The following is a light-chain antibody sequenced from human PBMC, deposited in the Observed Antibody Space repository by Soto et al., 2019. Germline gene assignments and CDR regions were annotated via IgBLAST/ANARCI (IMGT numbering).Light chain of an antibody. Sequence: QSVLTQPLSASGTPGQRVTISCSGSSSNIGSNTVNWYQQLPGTAPKLLIYSNNQRPSGVPDRFSGSKSGTSASLAISGLQSEDEADYYCAAWDDGLNVVFGGGTKLTVL. V-gene: IGLV1-44*01. J-gene: IGLJ2*01. CDR3: AAWDDGLNVV. CDR2: SNN. CDR1: SSNIGSNT.